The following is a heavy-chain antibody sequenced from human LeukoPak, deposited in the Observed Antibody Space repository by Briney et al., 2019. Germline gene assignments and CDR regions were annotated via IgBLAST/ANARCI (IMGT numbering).Heavy chain of an antibody. D-gene: IGHD5-18*01. CDR3: ARFTGYSYGYFDY. CDR2: INHSGST. CDR1: GGSFSGYY. Sequence: SETLSLTCAVYGGSFSGYYWSWTRQPPGKGLEWIGEINHSGSTNYNPSLKSRVTISVDTSKNQFSLKLSSVTAADTAVYYCARFTGYSYGYFDYWGQGTLVTVSS. V-gene: IGHV4-34*01. J-gene: IGHJ4*02.